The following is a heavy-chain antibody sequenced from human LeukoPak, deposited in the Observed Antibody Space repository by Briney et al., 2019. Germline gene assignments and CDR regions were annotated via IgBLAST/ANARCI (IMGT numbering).Heavy chain of an antibody. Sequence: GRSLRLSCAASGFTFSSHGMHWVRQAPGKGLEWVAVIWCDGSNKYYADSVKGRFTISRDNSKNTLYVEMISLRAEDTAVYYCVRWGPDKAMDVWDKGTTVTVSS. CDR3: VRWGPDKAMDV. J-gene: IGHJ6*03. D-gene: IGHD7-27*01. CDR1: GFTFSSHG. V-gene: IGHV3-33*01. CDR2: IWCDGSNK.